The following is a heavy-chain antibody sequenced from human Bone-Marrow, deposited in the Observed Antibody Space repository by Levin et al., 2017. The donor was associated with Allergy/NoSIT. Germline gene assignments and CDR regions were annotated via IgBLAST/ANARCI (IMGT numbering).Heavy chain of an antibody. D-gene: IGHD2-8*01. V-gene: IGHV1-69*01. Sequence: KISCKASGGTFSSYAISWVRQAPGQGLEWMGGIIPIFGTANYAQKFQGRVTITADESTSTAYMELSSLRSEDTAVYYCARKSRNCTNGVCYSYWYFDLWGRGTLVTVSS. J-gene: IGHJ2*01. CDR2: IIPIFGTA. CDR3: ARKSRNCTNGVCYSYWYFDL. CDR1: GGTFSSYA.